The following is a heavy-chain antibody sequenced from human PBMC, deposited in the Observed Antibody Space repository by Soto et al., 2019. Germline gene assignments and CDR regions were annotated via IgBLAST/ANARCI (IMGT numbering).Heavy chain of an antibody. CDR2: FSLSGTT. Sequence: PSETLSLTCTVSGASITGTSYWSWIRQPAGKGLEWIGRFSLSGTTNYNPSLRSRVTMSADVSKSQFSLRLTSVTAADTALYYCARGMTPPGAPAWYSFDSCGQGTLVTVPQ. V-gene: IGHV4-4*07. J-gene: IGHJ4*02. CDR3: ARGMTPPGAPAWYSFDS. D-gene: IGHD2-8*02. CDR1: GASITGTSY.